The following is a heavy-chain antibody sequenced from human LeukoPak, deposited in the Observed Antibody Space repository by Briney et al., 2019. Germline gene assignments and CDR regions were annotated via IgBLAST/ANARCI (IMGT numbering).Heavy chain of an antibody. CDR1: GYTFTSYY. V-gene: IGHV1-46*01. CDR2: INPSGGST. D-gene: IGHD6-19*01. CDR3: ARVPGSGWYLMKYYYYYGMDV. J-gene: IGHJ6*02. Sequence: ASVKVSCKASGYTFTSYYMHWVRQAPGQGLEWMGIINPSGGSTSYAQKFQGRVTMTRDTSTSTVYMELSSLRSEDTAVYYCARVPGSGWYLMKYYYYYGMDVWGQGTTVTVSS.